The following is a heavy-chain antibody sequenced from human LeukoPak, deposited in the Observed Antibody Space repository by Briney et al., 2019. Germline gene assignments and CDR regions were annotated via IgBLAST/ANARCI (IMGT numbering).Heavy chain of an antibody. CDR3: AKVASLCTSTSCVRGGFDY. D-gene: IGHD2-2*01. V-gene: IGHV3-23*01. Sequence: PGASLRLSCTTSGFTFSNYAMGWVRQAPGKGLGWVSAVSVSVANTYYADSVKGRFTIFRDNSQKTLYLQMNGLRAEDTAKYYCAKVASLCTSTSCVRGGFDYWGQGTLVTVSS. CDR1: GFTFSNYA. CDR2: VSVSVANT. J-gene: IGHJ4*02.